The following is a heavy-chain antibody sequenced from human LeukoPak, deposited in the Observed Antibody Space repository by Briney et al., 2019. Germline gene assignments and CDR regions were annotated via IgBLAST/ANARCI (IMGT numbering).Heavy chain of an antibody. CDR2: IYYSGST. CDR1: GDSISSSSYY. J-gene: IGHJ5*02. CDR3: ARAGTRRPFDP. V-gene: IGHV4-31*03. Sequence: SETLSLTCTVSGDSISSSSYYWGWIRQPPGKGLEWIGYIYYSGSTYYNPSLKSRVTISVDTSKNQFSLKLSSVTAADTAVYYCARAGTRRPFDPWGQGTLVTVSS.